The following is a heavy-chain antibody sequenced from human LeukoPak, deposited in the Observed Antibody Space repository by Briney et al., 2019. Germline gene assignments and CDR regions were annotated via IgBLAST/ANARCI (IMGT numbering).Heavy chain of an antibody. CDR3: ARDLPAYTGYETHDY. J-gene: IGHJ4*02. D-gene: IGHD5-12*01. CDR2: SSAYNGNT. Sequence: ASVKDSCKTSGYTFTHYSISWMRQAPGQGLEWMGWSSAYNGNTDYAQKFQGRVTMTTDTSTSTAYMELRSLRSDDTAVYYCARDLPAYTGYETHDYWGQGTLVTVSS. V-gene: IGHV1-18*01. CDR1: GYTFTHYS.